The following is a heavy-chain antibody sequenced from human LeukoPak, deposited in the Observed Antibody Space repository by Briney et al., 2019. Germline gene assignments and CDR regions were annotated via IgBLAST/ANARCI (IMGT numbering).Heavy chain of an antibody. CDR2: IYPGDSDT. V-gene: IGHV5-51*01. CDR1: GYSFPNKW. Sequence: GESLKISCKGSGYSFPNKWIGWVRQMPGKGLEWIGIIYPGDSDTRFGPSFQGQVTISADKSTSTAYLQWSSLKASDTAMYYCARRGGYSYGYGYFDYWGQGTLVTVSS. J-gene: IGHJ4*02. D-gene: IGHD5-18*01. CDR3: ARRGGYSYGYGYFDY.